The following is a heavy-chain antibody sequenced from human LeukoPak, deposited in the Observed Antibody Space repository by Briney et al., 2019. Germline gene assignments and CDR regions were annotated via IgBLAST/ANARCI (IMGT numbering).Heavy chain of an antibody. D-gene: IGHD3-3*02. CDR2: INPNSGGI. CDR1: GYTFTGYY. J-gene: IGHJ4*02. V-gene: IGHV1-2*02. CDR3: ARGRPDISIDY. Sequence: GASVKVSCKASGYTFTGYYMHWVRQAPGQGLEWMGWINPNSGGINYAQKFQGRVTMTRDTSISTAYMELSRLRSDDTAVYYCARGRPDISIDYWGQGTLVTVSS.